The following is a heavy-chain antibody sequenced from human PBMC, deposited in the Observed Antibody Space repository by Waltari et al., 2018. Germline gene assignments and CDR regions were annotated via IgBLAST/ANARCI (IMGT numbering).Heavy chain of an antibody. V-gene: IGHV4-59*01. J-gene: IGHJ4*02. CDR3: ARLGAGYYDSSGYYIDDY. CDR2: IYYSGST. Sequence: QVQLQESGPGLVKPSETLSLTCTVSGGSISSYYWSWIRQPPGKGLEWIGYIYYSGSTNYNPALKSRVTISVDTSKNQFSLKLSSVTAADTAVYYCARLGAGYYDSSGYYIDDYWGQGTLVTVSS. D-gene: IGHD3-22*01. CDR1: GGSISSYY.